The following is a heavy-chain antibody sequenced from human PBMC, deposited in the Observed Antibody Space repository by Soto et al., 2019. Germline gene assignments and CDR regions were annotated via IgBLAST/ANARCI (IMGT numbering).Heavy chain of an antibody. CDR2: IYYSGST. V-gene: IGHV4-31*03. J-gene: IGHJ4*02. D-gene: IGHD2-21*01. Sequence: PSETLSLTCTVSGGSISSCGYYWSWIRQHPGKGLEWIGYIYYSGSTYYNPSLKSRVTISVDTSKNQFSLKLSSVTAADTAVYYCASGGGRAAACRFDYWGQGILVTVSS. CDR1: GGSISSCGYY. CDR3: ASGGGRAAACRFDY.